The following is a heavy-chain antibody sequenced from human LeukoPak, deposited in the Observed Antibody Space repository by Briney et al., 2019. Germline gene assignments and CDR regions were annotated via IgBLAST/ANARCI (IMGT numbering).Heavy chain of an antibody. CDR3: ARGWATSFDY. CDR1: GFTFSSYS. J-gene: IGHJ4*02. CDR2: ISSSSSTI. V-gene: IGHV3-48*04. D-gene: IGHD5-12*01. Sequence: GGSLRLSCAASGFTFSSYSMNWVRQAPGKGLEWVSYISSSSSTIYYADSVKGRSTISRDNAKNSLYLQMNSLRAEDTAVYYCARGWATSFDYWGQGTLVTVSS.